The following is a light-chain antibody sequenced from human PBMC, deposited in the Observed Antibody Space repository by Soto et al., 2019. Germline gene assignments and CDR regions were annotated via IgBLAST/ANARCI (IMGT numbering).Light chain of an antibody. V-gene: IGKV3-20*01. CDR2: GAS. CDR3: QQYGSSPRT. J-gene: IGKJ1*01. Sequence: EIVLAQSPGTLSLSPGERATRSCRVSQTVSSNYLAWYQQRPGQAPRLLIYGASSRATDLPDRFSGSRSGKDLTLTISRLEPEDFAVYHCQQYGSSPRTFRQGTKVHI. CDR1: QTVSSNY.